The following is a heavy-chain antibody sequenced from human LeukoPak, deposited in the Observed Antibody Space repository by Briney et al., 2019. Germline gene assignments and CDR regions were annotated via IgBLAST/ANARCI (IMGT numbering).Heavy chain of an antibody. Sequence: SETLSLTCTVSGGSISGYYWSWIRQPPGRGLEWIGHIYSSGTTNYNPSLKSRVTISVDTSKNHFSLKLSSVTAADTAVYYCARETTLMGYSSGLGFNYWGQGALVTVSS. CDR3: ARETTLMGYSSGLGFNY. V-gene: IGHV4-59*01. CDR1: GGSISGYY. D-gene: IGHD6-19*01. CDR2: IYSSGTT. J-gene: IGHJ4*02.